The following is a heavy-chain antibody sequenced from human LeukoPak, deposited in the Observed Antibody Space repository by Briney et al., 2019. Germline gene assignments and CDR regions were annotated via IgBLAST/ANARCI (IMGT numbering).Heavy chain of an antibody. V-gene: IGHV4-38-2*01. CDR3: ARVGGNYEPLDY. CDR2: IYHSGST. Sequence: SETLSHTCAVSGYFISSGYYWGWIRQPPGKGLEWIGNIYHSGSTYYNPSLQSRVTISVDTYKNQFSLKLSSVTAADTAVYYCARVGGNYEPLDYLGQGTLVTVSS. J-gene: IGHJ4*02. D-gene: IGHD1-26*01. CDR1: GYFISSGYY.